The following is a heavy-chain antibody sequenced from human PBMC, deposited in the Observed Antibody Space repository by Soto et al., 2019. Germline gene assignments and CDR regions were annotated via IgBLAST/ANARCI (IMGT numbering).Heavy chain of an antibody. CDR2: INHSGST. Sequence: PSETLSLTCAVYGGSFSGYYWSWIRQPPGKGLEWIGEINHSGSTNYNPSLKSRVTISVDTSKNQFSLKLSSVTAADTAVYYCARLHLPEYYYGMDVWGQGTTVTVSS. CDR3: ARLHLPEYYYGMDV. J-gene: IGHJ6*02. V-gene: IGHV4-34*01. CDR1: GGSFSGYY.